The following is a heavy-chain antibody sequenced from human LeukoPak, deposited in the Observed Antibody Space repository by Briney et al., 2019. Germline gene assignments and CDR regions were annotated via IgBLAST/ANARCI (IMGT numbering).Heavy chain of an antibody. J-gene: IGHJ3*02. CDR2: IKEDGSEK. Sequence: GGSLRLSCAASGFTFSNYWMSWVRQAPGKGLEWVANIKEDGSEKYYVDSVKGRFTISGDNAKNSLYLQMNSLRAEDTAVYYCARESPYYYDSPDAFDIWGQGTMVTVSS. CDR3: ARESPYYYDSPDAFDI. D-gene: IGHD3-22*01. CDR1: GFTFSNYW. V-gene: IGHV3-7*03.